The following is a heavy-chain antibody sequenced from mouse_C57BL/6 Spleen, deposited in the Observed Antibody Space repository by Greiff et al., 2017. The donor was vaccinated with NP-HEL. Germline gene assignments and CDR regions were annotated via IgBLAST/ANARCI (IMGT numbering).Heavy chain of an antibody. D-gene: IGHD2-5*01. V-gene: IGHV1-53*01. CDR1: GYTFTSYW. J-gene: IGHJ3*01. Sequence: VQLQQSGTELVKPGASVKLSCKASGYTFTSYWMHWVKQRPGQGLEWIGNINPSNGGTNYNEKFKSKATLTVDKSSSTAYMQLSSLTSEDSAVYYCAREYYSNYLWFAYWGQGTLVTVAA. CDR3: AREYYSNYLWFAY. CDR2: INPSNGGT.